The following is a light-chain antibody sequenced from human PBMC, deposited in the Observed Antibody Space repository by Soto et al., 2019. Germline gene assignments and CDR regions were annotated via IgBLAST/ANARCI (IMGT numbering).Light chain of an antibody. CDR1: QSISSW. Sequence: DIQMTHSPSALSASVLYRATITCRASQSISSWLAWYQQKPGKAPKLLIYDASTLESGVPSRFSGSGSGTEFTLTISSLQPEDFAVYYCQHYGSSGITFGQGTRLEIK. V-gene: IGKV1-5*01. CDR2: DAS. CDR3: QHYGSSGIT. J-gene: IGKJ5*01.